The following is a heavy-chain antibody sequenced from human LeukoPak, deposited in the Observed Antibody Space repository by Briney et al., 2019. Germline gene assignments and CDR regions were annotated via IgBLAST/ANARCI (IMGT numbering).Heavy chain of an antibody. CDR1: GFTFSRYK. V-gene: IGHV3-64D*06. CDR3: VKETSVVTPVFD. Sequence: PGGSLRLSCSASGFTFSRYKMHWVRQAPGKGLEYVSGISSNGGNTDYADSVKGRFTISRDNSKNTLYLKMSTLRPEDTAVYYCVKETSVVTPVFDWGQGTLVTVSS. CDR2: ISSNGGNT. J-gene: IGHJ4*02. D-gene: IGHD4-23*01.